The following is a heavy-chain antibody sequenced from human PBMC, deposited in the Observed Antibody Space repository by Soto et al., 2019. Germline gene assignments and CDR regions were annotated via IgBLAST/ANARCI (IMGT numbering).Heavy chain of an antibody. D-gene: IGHD3-9*01. CDR3: ASGTGYDILTGYYPYFDY. V-gene: IGHV3-74*01. CDR2: INSDGSST. J-gene: IGHJ4*02. Sequence: GGSLRLSCAASGFTFSSYWMHWVRQAPGKGLVWVSRINSDGSSTSYADSVKGRFTISRDNAKKSLYLQMNSLTAEDTALYYCASGTGYDILTGYYPYFDYWGQGTLVTVSS. CDR1: GFTFSSYW.